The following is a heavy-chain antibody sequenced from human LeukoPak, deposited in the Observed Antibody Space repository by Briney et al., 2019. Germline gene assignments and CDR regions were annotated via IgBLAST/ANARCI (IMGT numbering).Heavy chain of an antibody. J-gene: IGHJ4*02. CDR1: GYTFTGYY. CDR2: INPNSGGT. V-gene: IGHV1-2*02. D-gene: IGHD5-18*01. CDR3: ARLRATLRGYSYGLLDY. Sequence: ASVKVSCTASGYTFTGYYMHWVRQAPGQGLEWMGWINPNSGGTNYAQKFQGRVTMTRDTSISTAYMELSRLGSDDTAVYYCARLRATLRGYSYGLLDYWGQGTLVTVSS.